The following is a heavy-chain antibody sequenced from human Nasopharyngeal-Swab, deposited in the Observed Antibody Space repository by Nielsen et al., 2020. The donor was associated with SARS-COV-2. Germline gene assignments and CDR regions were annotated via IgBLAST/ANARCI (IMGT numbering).Heavy chain of an antibody. V-gene: IGHV4-59*01. Sequence: SETLSLTCTVSGGSISSYYWSWIRQPPGKGLEWIGYIYYSGSTNYNPSPKSRVTISVDTSKNQFSLKLSSVTAADTAVYYCARGAPMVVTSTYDYWGQGTLVTVSS. D-gene: IGHD4-23*01. CDR2: IYYSGST. CDR1: GGSISSYY. CDR3: ARGAPMVVTSTYDY. J-gene: IGHJ4*02.